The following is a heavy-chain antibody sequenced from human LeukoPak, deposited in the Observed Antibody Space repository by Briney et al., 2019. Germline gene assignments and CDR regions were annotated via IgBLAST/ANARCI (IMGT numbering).Heavy chain of an antibody. Sequence: SETLSLTCAVSGYSISSGYYWGWIRQPPGKGLEWIGSICHSGSTYYNPSLKSRVTISVDTSKNQFSLKLSSVTAADTAVYYCARIPSFFNDYWGQGTLVTVSS. CDR3: ARIPSFFNDY. CDR1: GYSISSGYY. CDR2: ICHSGST. D-gene: IGHD3-3*01. V-gene: IGHV4-38-2*01. J-gene: IGHJ4*02.